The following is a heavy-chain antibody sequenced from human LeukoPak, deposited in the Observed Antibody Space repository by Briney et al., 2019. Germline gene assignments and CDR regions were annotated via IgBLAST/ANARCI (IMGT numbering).Heavy chain of an antibody. CDR3: SGYDCSGGSCYRYYYYGMDV. CDR2: INHSGST. D-gene: IGHD2-15*01. CDR1: GGSFSGYY. J-gene: IGHJ6*02. Sequence: SETLSLTCAVYGGSFSGYYWSWIRQPPGKGLEWMGEINHSGSTYYNPSLKSRVTISGDTSKNQFSLKLSSVTAADTAVYYCSGYDCSGGSCYRYYYYGMDVWGQGTTVTVSS. V-gene: IGHV4-34*01.